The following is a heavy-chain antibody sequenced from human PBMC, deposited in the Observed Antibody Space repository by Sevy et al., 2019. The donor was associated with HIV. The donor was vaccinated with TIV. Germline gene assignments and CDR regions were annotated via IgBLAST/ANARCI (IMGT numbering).Heavy chain of an antibody. CDR2: IWYDGSNK. V-gene: IGHV3-33*08. D-gene: IGHD2-2*01. CDR3: ARGEVVPAAPDSKFNYFDY. CDR1: GFTFSSYG. J-gene: IGHJ4*02. Sequence: GGSLRLSCAASGFTFSSYGMHWVRQAPGKGLEWVAVIWYDGSNKYYADSVKGRFTISRDNSKNTLYLQMNSLRAEDTAVYYCARGEVVPAAPDSKFNYFDYWGQGTLVTVSS.